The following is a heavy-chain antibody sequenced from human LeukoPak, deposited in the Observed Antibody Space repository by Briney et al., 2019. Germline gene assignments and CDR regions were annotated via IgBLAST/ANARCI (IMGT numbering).Heavy chain of an antibody. Sequence: SETLSLTCAVYGGSFSGYYWSWIRQPPGKRLEWIGEINHSGSTNYNPSLKSRVTISVDTSKNQFSLKLSSVTAADTAVYYCARGIVHYYGSGRQRFDPWGQGTLVTVSS. CDR1: GGSFSGYY. J-gene: IGHJ5*02. V-gene: IGHV4-34*01. CDR3: ARGIVHYYGSGRQRFDP. CDR2: INHSGST. D-gene: IGHD3-10*01.